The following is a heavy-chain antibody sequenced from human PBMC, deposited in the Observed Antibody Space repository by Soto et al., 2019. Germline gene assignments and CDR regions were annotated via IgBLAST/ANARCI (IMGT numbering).Heavy chain of an antibody. CDR2: INAGNGNT. Sequence: GAPVKVSCKASGYTFTSYSMHWVRQAPRQKPEWMGWINAGNGNTKYSQKFQGRVTITRDTSASTAYMELSSLRSEDTAVYYCARDGYYDFWSGYYIGWFDPWGQGTLVTVSS. D-gene: IGHD3-3*01. CDR3: ARDGYYDFWSGYYIGWFDP. J-gene: IGHJ5*02. V-gene: IGHV1-3*01. CDR1: GYTFTSYS.